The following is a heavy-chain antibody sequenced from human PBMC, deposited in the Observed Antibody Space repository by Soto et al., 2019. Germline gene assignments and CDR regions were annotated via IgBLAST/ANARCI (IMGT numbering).Heavy chain of an antibody. CDR3: ARGLYSSSSPDS. CDR2: VNLNSGVT. D-gene: IGHD6-6*01. CDR1: GYTFTDHY. V-gene: IGHV1-2*02. J-gene: IGHJ4*02. Sequence: GASVKVSCKASGYTFTDHYMHWVRQAPGQGLEWMGWVNLNSGVTNSAQKFQGRVTLTRDTSITTAYLELSRLKSDDTALYYCARGLYSSSSPDSWGQGTLVTVSS.